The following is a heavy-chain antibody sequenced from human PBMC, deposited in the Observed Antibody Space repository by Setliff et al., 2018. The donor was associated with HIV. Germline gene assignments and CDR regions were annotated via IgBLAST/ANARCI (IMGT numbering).Heavy chain of an antibody. V-gene: IGHV3-21*01. Sequence: GGSLRLSCAASGFTFSNYNMYWVRQAPGKGLEWVSSISSSSSYIYYADSVKGRFTISRVNTKNSLYLQMNSLRAEDTAVYFCARKSAPRGVLQIRVAFDIWGQGTMVTVSS. J-gene: IGHJ3*02. D-gene: IGHD3-10*01. CDR3: ARKSAPRGVLQIRVAFDI. CDR2: ISSSSSYI. CDR1: GFTFSNYN.